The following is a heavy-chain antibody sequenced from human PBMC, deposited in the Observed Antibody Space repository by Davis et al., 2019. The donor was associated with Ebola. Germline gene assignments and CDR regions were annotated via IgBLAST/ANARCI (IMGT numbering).Heavy chain of an antibody. CDR3: ARVTGTTGMDV. V-gene: IGHV4-39*01. Sequence: MPSETLSLTCTVSGGSISSSSYYWGWIRQPPGKGLEWIGSIYYSGSTYYNPSLKSRVTISVDTSKNQFSLKLSSVTAADTAVYYCARVTGTTGMDVWGQGTTVTVSS. CDR2: IYYSGST. D-gene: IGHD1-7*01. J-gene: IGHJ6*02. CDR1: GGSISSSSYY.